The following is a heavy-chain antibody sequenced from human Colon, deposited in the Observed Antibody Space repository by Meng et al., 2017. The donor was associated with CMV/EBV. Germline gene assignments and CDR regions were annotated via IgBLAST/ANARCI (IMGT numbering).Heavy chain of an antibody. J-gene: IGHJ6*02. CDR3: ARALKCNSTSCYTKYYYGLDV. Sequence: ASVKVSCKASGYTFTTYDINWVRQATGQGLEWMGWMNPNSVNTGYARKFQGRVTMTRNTSISTAYMELSSLRSEDTAMYYCARALKCNSTSCYTKYYYGLDVWGQGTTVTASS. CDR2: MNPNSVNT. V-gene: IGHV1-8*01. D-gene: IGHD2-2*02. CDR1: GYTFTTYD.